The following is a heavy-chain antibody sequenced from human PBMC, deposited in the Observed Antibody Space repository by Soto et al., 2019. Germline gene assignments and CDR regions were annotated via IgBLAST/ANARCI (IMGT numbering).Heavy chain of an antibody. Sequence: QVQLQESGPGLVKPSQTLSLTCTVSGGSISSGGYYWSWIRQHPGKGLEWIGYIYYSGSTYYNPSLKSRVTISVDTSKNQFSLKLSSVTAAGTAVYYCARDRMTANFYYCGMDVWGQGTTVTVSS. V-gene: IGHV4-31*03. CDR1: GGSISSGGYY. CDR2: IYYSGST. CDR3: ARDRMTANFYYCGMDV. D-gene: IGHD5-18*01. J-gene: IGHJ6*02.